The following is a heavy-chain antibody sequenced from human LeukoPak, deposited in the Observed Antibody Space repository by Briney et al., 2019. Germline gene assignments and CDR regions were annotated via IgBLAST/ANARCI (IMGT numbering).Heavy chain of an antibody. J-gene: IGHJ4*02. Sequence: SETLSLTCTVSGGSISGYYWSWIRQPPGKGLEWIGYIYYSGSTNYNPSLKSRVTISVDTSKNQFSLKLSSVTAADTAVYYCARQGSSGWWNYWGQGTLVTVSS. CDR1: GGSISGYY. CDR3: ARQGSSGWWNY. V-gene: IGHV4-59*08. CDR2: IYYSGST. D-gene: IGHD6-19*01.